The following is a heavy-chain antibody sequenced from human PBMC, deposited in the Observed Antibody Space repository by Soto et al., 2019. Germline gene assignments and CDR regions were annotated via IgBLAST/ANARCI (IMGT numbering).Heavy chain of an antibody. D-gene: IGHD1-1*01. V-gene: IGHV4-34*01. CDR2: MSHSGGT. Sequence: QVQLQQWGAGLLKPSETLSLTCAVYGGFVTSGSYYWSWIRQPPGKGLEWIGEMSHSGGTHFNPSLKSRAPISVDTSKNQFTLKMSSVTAAPTALYYCARVERGTATTVVDAFDIWGPGTMVNVSS. J-gene: IGHJ3*02. CDR1: GGFVTSGSYY. CDR3: ARVERGTATTVVDAFDI.